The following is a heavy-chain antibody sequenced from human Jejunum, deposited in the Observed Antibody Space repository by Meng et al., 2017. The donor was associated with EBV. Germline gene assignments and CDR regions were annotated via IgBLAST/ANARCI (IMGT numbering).Heavy chain of an antibody. J-gene: IGHJ5*02. CDR3: TGDSGHPGRDLFDP. CDR1: GCTLNIAW. V-gene: IGHV3-15*01. CDR2: LKSKIHGGTT. D-gene: IGHD1-26*01. Sequence: VHLVECGACVVRPVAALRLSCAVSGCTLNIAWMSWVRLAPGQVLDRVCRLKSKIHGGTTDYAAPLQGRFTISGDDSTNTPYLQMGSLITEDTAVYYCTGDSGHPGRDLFDPWGRGTLVTVSS.